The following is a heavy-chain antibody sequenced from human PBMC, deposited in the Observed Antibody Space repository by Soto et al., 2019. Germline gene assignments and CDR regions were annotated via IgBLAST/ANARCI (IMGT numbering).Heavy chain of an antibody. D-gene: IGHD1-7*01. CDR3: ARGARNYYYFDC. CDR2: INGDGSST. V-gene: IGHV3-74*01. Sequence: EVQLVESGGGLVQPGGSLRLSCVASGFTFSNYWIHWVRQAPGKGLVWVSRINGDGSSTNYADSVKGQLTISRENAKNTVYLQMNSLRVEDTAVYYCARGARNYYYFDCWGQGTLVTVSS. J-gene: IGHJ4*02. CDR1: GFTFSNYW.